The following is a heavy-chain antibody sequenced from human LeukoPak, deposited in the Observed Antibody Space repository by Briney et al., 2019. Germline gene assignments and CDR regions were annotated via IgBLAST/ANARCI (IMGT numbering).Heavy chain of an antibody. Sequence: GGSLRLSCAASGFTFSSYSMNWVRQAPGRGLEWVSSFTGAAGNIHYADSVEGRFTLSRDISKETVYLQMNSLRVDDTAMYFCAAGGGNTFNPWGQGILVTVSS. CDR3: AAGGGNTFNP. J-gene: IGHJ5*02. CDR1: GFTFSSYS. D-gene: IGHD4-23*01. V-gene: IGHV3-23*01. CDR2: FTGAAGNI.